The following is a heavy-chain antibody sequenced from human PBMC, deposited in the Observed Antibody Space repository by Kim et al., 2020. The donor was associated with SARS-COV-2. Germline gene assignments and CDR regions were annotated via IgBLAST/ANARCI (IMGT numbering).Heavy chain of an antibody. V-gene: IGHV3-11*06. CDR1: GFTFSDYY. J-gene: IGHJ6*02. Sequence: GGSLRLSCAASGFTFSDYYMSWIRQAPGKGLEWVSYISSSSSYTNYADSVKGRFTISRDNAKNSLYLQMNSLRAEDTAVYYCARPKSCSSTSCPKDYYYYYGMDVWGQGTTVTVSS. CDR2: ISSSSSYT. CDR3: ARPKSCSSTSCPKDYYYYYGMDV. D-gene: IGHD2-2*01.